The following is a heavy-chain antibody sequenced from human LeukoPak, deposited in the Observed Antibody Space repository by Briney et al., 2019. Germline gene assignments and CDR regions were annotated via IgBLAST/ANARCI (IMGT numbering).Heavy chain of an antibody. J-gene: IGHJ4*02. Sequence: ASVKVSCKASGYTFSIYGFSWLRQAPGQGLEWMGWISVYNGNTNYAQKFQGRVTMTTDTSTSTAHMELRSLRSDDTAVYYCARQGYSGHSQGAADYWGQGTLVTVSS. CDR3: ARQGYSGHSQGAADY. D-gene: IGHD4-23*01. CDR2: ISVYNGNT. CDR1: GYTFSIYG. V-gene: IGHV1-18*01.